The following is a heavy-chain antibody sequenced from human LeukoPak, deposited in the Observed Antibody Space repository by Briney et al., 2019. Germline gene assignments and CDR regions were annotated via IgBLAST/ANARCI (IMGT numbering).Heavy chain of an antibody. CDR2: IWYDGSNK. D-gene: IGHD3-10*01. V-gene: IGHV3-33*01. CDR3: AGNYGPYYFDY. J-gene: IGHJ4*02. Sequence: GRSLRLSCAASGFTFSNYGMHWVRQAPGKGLEWVAVIWYDGSNKYYADSVKGRFTISRDNSKNTLYLQMNSLRAEDTAVYYRAGNYGPYYFDYWGQGTLVTVSS. CDR1: GFTFSNYG.